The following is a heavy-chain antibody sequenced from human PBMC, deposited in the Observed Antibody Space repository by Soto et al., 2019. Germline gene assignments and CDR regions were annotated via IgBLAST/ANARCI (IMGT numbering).Heavy chain of an antibody. CDR2: ISGDTATT. V-gene: IGHV3-23*01. CDR1: GFSFSEYS. J-gene: IGHJ6*02. CDR3: EKPLQPWLLPGSGVDV. D-gene: IGHD6-19*01. Sequence: PGGSLRLSCAASGFSFSEYSMTWVRQAPGKGLQWVSAISGDTATTHYADSVKGRFTISRDNSRDTLYLQMNSLRVEDTAIYYCEKPLQPWLLPGSGVDVWGQGTTVTVSS.